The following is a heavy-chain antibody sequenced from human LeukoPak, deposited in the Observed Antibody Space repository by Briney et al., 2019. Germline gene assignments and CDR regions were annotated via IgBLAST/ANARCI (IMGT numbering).Heavy chain of an antibody. CDR1: GFTFSSYA. Sequence: GGSLRLSCAASGFTFSSYAMSWVRQAPGKGLEWVSAISGSGGSTYYADSVKGRFTISRDNSKNSLYLQMNSLRTEDTALYYCAKDLAAAGTRYYYGMDVWGQGTTVTVSS. D-gene: IGHD6-13*01. J-gene: IGHJ6*02. V-gene: IGHV3-23*01. CDR2: ISGSGGST. CDR3: AKDLAAAGTRYYYGMDV.